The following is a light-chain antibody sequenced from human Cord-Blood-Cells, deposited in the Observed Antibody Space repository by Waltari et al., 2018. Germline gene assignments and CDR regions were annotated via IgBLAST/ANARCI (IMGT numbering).Light chain of an antibody. CDR2: QDS. Sequence: SYEMTQPPSVSVSPGQTASITCSGVKLGDKYACWYQQKPGQSPGLVIYQDSKRPSGIPGGFAGSSSGNTATLTISGTQAMDEADDYCQAWDSSTVVFGGGTKLTVL. CDR1: KLGDKY. J-gene: IGLJ2*01. V-gene: IGLV3-1*01. CDR3: QAWDSSTVV.